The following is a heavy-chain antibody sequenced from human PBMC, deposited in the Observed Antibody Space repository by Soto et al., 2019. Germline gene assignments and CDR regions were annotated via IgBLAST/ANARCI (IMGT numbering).Heavy chain of an antibody. Sequence: SETLSLTVAVSGGSLSSSAYYGGCIRQPPWKGLEWIGSIYHSGSTYYNPSLQSRVTISVDTSKNQFSLKMSSVTAADTDVYYCEREPDTAMVTRYYYYGMDVWGQGTTVTVSS. CDR3: EREPDTAMVTRYYYYGMDV. CDR2: IYHSGST. J-gene: IGHJ6*02. CDR1: GGSLSSSAYY. D-gene: IGHD5-18*01. V-gene: IGHV4-39*07.